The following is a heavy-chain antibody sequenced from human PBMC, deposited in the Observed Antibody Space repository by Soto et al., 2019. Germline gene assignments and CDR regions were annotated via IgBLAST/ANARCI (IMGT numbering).Heavy chain of an antibody. CDR3: ARPEYGDYGGGYY. J-gene: IGHJ4*02. V-gene: IGHV3-48*01. CDR1: GFSFSTYN. D-gene: IGHD4-17*01. Sequence: EVQLVESGGGLVQPGGSLRLSCAASGFSFSTYNMIWVRQAPGKGLEWVSYISSGSGTIYYADSVKGRFTISSDNAKNSLYLQMNSLTAEDTAVYYCARPEYGDYGGGYYWGQGTLVTVSS. CDR2: ISSGSGTI.